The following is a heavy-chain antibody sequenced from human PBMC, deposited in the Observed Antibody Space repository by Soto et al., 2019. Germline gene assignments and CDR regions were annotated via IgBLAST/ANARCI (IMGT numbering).Heavy chain of an antibody. V-gene: IGHV3-30*03. CDR3: ASPAAIGWVGFDY. D-gene: IGHD2-2*01. Sequence: QVQLVESGGGVVQPGRSLRLSCAASGFTFSSYGMHWVRQAPGKGLEWVAVISYDGSNKYYADSVKGRFTISRDNSKNTLYLQMNSLRAEDTAVYYCASPAAIGWVGFDYWGQGTLVTVSS. CDR2: ISYDGSNK. CDR1: GFTFSSYG. J-gene: IGHJ4*02.